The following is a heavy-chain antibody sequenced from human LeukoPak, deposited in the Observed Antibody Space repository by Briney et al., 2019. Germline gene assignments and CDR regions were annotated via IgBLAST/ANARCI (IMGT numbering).Heavy chain of an antibody. V-gene: IGHV1-18*01. CDR1: GYTFSDYG. D-gene: IGHD2-2*02. CDR3: ARDRPGRYCSTTSCFTASPFAP. J-gene: IGHJ5*02. Sequence: ASVKVACKASGYTFSDYGIHWVRQAPGQGPEWMGWISGYNGNTTYAQHLQGRVTMTTDTSTSTSYVELSSLRSEDTAVYYCARDRPGRYCSTTSCFTASPFAPWGQGTLVTVSS. CDR2: ISGYNGNT.